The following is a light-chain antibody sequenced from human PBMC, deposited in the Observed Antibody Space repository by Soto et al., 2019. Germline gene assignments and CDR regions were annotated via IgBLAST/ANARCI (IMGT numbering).Light chain of an antibody. V-gene: IGKV1-39*01. CDR1: QSISSY. CDR3: QQSYSAPWT. Sequence: DIQMTQSLSSLSAFVGDRVTITCRASQSISSYLNWYQQKPGKAPKLLIYAASSLQSGVPSRFSGSGSGTDFTLTISSLQPEDFATYYCQQSYSAPWTFGQGTKVEIK. CDR2: AAS. J-gene: IGKJ1*01.